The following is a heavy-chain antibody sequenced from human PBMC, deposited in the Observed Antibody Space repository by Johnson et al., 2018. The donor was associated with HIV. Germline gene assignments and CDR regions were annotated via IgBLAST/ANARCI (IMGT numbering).Heavy chain of an antibody. V-gene: IGHV3-30*04. J-gene: IGHJ3*02. CDR1: GFTFSTYA. Sequence: GFTFSTYAMHWVRQAPGKGLEWVAIISDDVNNKYYADSVKGRFTISRDNSKNTLYLQMNSLIAEDTAVYYCARERVITFGGVIGRGAFDIWGQGTMVTVSS. CDR3: ARERVITFGGVIGRGAFDI. D-gene: IGHD3-16*02. CDR2: ISDDVNNK.